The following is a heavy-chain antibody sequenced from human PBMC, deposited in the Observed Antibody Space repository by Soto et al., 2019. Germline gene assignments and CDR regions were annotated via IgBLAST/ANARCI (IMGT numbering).Heavy chain of an antibody. CDR2: ISYDGSNK. D-gene: IGHD3-16*02. V-gene: IGHV3-30-3*01. CDR1: GFTFSSYA. CDR3: EREGLYDAVEESYRNEAFDI. Sequence: QVQLVKSGGGVVQPGRSLRLSCAASGFTFSSYAMHWVRQAPGKGLEWVAVISYDGSNKYYADSVKGPFTISRDNPKNTQSLQMRSLKAEDTAVYYREREGLYDAVEESYRNEAFDIWGQGTMVTVSS. J-gene: IGHJ3*02.